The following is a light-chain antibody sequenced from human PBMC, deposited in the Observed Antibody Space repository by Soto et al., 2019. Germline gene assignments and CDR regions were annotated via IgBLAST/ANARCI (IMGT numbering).Light chain of an antibody. V-gene: IGKV1-39*01. CDR2: AAS. J-gene: IGKJ1*01. CDR3: QQSYSTPRP. Sequence: DVQMTQSPSSLSASVGDRVTITCRASQSISSYLNWYQQKPGKAPKLLIYAASSLQSGVPSRFSGSGSGTDFTLTISSLQPEDFATYYCQQSYSTPRPFGQGTKVAIK. CDR1: QSISSY.